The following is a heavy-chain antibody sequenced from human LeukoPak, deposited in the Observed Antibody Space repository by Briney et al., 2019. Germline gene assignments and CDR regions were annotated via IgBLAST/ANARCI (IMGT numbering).Heavy chain of an antibody. V-gene: IGHV1-69*02. CDR3: ARGGKGPGWDYDSSGSYFDY. J-gene: IGHJ4*02. CDR2: IIPILGIA. CDR1: GGTFSSYT. D-gene: IGHD3-22*01. Sequence: SVKVSCKASGGTFSSYTISWVRQAPGQGLEWMGRIIPILGIANYAQKFQGRVTITADKSTSTAYMELSSLRSEDTAVYYCARGGKGPGWDYDSSGSYFDYWGQGTLVTVSS.